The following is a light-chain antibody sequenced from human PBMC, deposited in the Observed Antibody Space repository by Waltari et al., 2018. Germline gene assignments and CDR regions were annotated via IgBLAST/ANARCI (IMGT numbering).Light chain of an antibody. J-gene: IGKJ2*03. CDR1: HSISIW. Sequence: STLSASVGDRVTITCRASHSISIWLAWYQQKPGRAPKLLIYQTSILESGVPSRFSGSASGTEFTLTISSLQPDDFATYYCQHYSSYSSFGQGTKLEI. V-gene: IGKV1-5*03. CDR3: QHYSSYSS. CDR2: QTS.